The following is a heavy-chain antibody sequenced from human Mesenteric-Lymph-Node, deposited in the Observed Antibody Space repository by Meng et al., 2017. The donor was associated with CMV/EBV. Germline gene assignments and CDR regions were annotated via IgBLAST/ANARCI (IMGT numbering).Heavy chain of an antibody. J-gene: IGHJ4*02. Sequence: GGSLRLSCKGSGYSFTTYWIGWVRQMPGKGLEWMGIIYPDDSDTRYSPSFQGQVTISADKSIGTAYLQWSSLKASDTAMYYCARGRRVSGSYFRDFDYWGQGTLVTVSS. CDR3: ARGRRVSGSYFRDFDY. V-gene: IGHV5-51*01. CDR1: GYSFTTYW. CDR2: IYPDDSDT. D-gene: IGHD1-26*01.